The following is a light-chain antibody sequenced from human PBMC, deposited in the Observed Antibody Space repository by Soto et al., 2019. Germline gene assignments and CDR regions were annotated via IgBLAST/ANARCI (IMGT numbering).Light chain of an antibody. CDR3: LLSYSGARSGV. V-gene: IGLV7-46*01. CDR2: DTS. J-gene: IGLJ2*01. Sequence: QAVVTQEPSLTVSPGGTVTLTCGSSTGAVTSGHYPYWFQQKPGQAPRTLIYDTSNKHSWTPARFSGSLLGGKAALPLSGAQTEDEAEYYCLLSYSGARSGVFGGGTKLTVL. CDR1: TGAVTSGHY.